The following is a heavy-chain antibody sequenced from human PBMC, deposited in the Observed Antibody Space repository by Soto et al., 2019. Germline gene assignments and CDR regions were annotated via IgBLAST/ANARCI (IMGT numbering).Heavy chain of an antibody. CDR1: GFTFSRYA. D-gene: IGHD2-15*01. Sequence: QVQLVESGGGVVQPGRSLRLSCAASGFTFSRYAMHWVRRAPGKGLEWVAVIWYDGSNKYYADSVQGRFTISRDNSKNILYLQMNSLRAEDTAVYYCAREEVCSGGSCYLDRGYWGQGTLVTVSS. CDR2: IWYDGSNK. J-gene: IGHJ4*02. CDR3: AREEVCSGGSCYLDRGY. V-gene: IGHV3-33*01.